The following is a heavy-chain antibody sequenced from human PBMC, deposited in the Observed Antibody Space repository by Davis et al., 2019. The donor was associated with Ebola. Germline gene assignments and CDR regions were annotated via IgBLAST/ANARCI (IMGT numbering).Heavy chain of an antibody. Sequence: PGGSLRLSCAASGFTFSGYAMHWVRQAPGKGLEWVAVISYDGSNKYYADSVKGRFTISRDNSKNTLYLQMNSLRAEDTAVYYCAREGGCSGGSCYYFDYWGQGTLVTVSS. D-gene: IGHD2-15*01. J-gene: IGHJ4*02. CDR2: ISYDGSNK. CDR3: AREGGCSGGSCYYFDY. CDR1: GFTFSGYA. V-gene: IGHV3-30-3*01.